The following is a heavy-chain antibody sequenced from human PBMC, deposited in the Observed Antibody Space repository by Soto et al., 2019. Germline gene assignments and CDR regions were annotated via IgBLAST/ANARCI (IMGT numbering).Heavy chain of an antibody. CDR1: GFTFSTYA. J-gene: IGHJ4*02. Sequence: EVQMVESGGGLVKPGGSLRLSCATSGFTFSTYALNWVRQAPGKGLEWVSSITISSSYIYYADSVKGRFTISRDNAKNSLYLQMNSLTADDTAVYYCARDRGDGYRGAYGQIDCWGQGTLVTVSS. CDR3: ARDRGDGYRGAYGQIDC. D-gene: IGHD3-10*01. V-gene: IGHV3-21*01. CDR2: ITISSSYI.